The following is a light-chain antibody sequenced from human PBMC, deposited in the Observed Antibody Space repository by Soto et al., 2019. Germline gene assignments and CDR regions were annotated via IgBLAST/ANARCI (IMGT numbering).Light chain of an antibody. CDR2: GAS. J-gene: IGKJ3*01. CDR3: QRYVSSRGFT. V-gene: IGKV3-20*01. CDR1: QSINSNY. Sequence: ETVLTQSPGTLSLSPGERATLSCRASQSINSNYLVWYQQKPGQAPRLLIYGASSRVTGIADRFSGSGSGTDFTLTISRLEPEDFAVYYCQRYVSSRGFTFGPGTKGDIK.